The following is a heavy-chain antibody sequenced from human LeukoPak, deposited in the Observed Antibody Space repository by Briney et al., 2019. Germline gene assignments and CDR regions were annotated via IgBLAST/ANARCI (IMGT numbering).Heavy chain of an antibody. Sequence: SETLSLTCTVSGGSISSSSYYWGWIRQPPGKGLEWIGYIYYSGSTNYNPSLKSRVTISLDTSKNQFSLNLTSVTAADTAVYYCARAYCSGGSCYSSRGMLDPWGQGTLVTVSS. CDR3: ARAYCSGGSCYSSRGMLDP. V-gene: IGHV4-61*05. CDR2: IYYSGST. J-gene: IGHJ5*02. D-gene: IGHD2-15*01. CDR1: GGSISSSSYY.